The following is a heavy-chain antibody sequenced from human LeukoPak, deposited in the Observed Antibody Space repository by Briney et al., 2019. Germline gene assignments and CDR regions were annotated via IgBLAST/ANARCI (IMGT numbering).Heavy chain of an antibody. CDR3: ARTTGGIYGLGSVDY. D-gene: IGHD3-10*01. J-gene: IGHJ4*02. V-gene: IGHV3-11*01. CDR1: GFTFSDYY. Sequence: GGSLRLSCAASGFTFSDYYMSWIRQAPGKGLEWVSYIFVSEDTIYYADSVKGRFTISRDNAKNSLYLQMNSLRAEDPAVYYCARTTGGIYGLGSVDYWGQGTLVTVSS. CDR2: IFVSEDTI.